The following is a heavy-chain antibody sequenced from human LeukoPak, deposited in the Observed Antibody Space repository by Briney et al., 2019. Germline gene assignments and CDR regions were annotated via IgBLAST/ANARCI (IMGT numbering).Heavy chain of an antibody. V-gene: IGHV3-33*01. D-gene: IGHD3-10*01. Sequence: GGSLRLSCAASGFTFSNYGMHWVRQAPGKGLEWVAVIWYDGSNKYYADSVKGRFTISRDNSKNTLYLQMNSLRAEDTAVYYCASERITMVRRFDYWGQGTLVTVSS. CDR2: IWYDGSNK. J-gene: IGHJ4*02. CDR1: GFTFSNYG. CDR3: ASERITMVRRFDY.